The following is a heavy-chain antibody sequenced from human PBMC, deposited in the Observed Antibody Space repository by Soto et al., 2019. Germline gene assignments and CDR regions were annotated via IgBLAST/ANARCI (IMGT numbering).Heavy chain of an antibody. V-gene: IGHV3-9*01. CDR3: AKSPGMGNWFDP. J-gene: IGHJ5*02. CDR2: ISWNSGSI. D-gene: IGHD5-18*01. CDR1: GFTFDAYA. Sequence: EVQLVESGGGLVQPGRSLRLSCAASGFTFDAYAMHWVRQAPGKGLEWVSGISWNSGSIGYADSVKGRFTISRDNAKNSLYLQMNSLRAEDTALYYCAKSPGMGNWFDPWGQGTLVTVSS.